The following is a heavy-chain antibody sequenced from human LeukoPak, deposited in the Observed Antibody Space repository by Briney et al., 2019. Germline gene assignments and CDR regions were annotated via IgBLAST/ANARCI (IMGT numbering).Heavy chain of an antibody. CDR2: IYHSGST. CDR1: GGSISSSNW. Sequence: PSETLSLTCAVSGGSISSSNWWSWVRQPPGKGLEWIGEIYHSGSTNYNPSLKSRVTISVDTSKNQFSLKLSSVTAADTAVYYCARGSYYGSGRGLSYWGQGTLVTVSS. CDR3: ARGSYYGSGRGLSY. J-gene: IGHJ4*02. V-gene: IGHV4-4*02. D-gene: IGHD3-10*01.